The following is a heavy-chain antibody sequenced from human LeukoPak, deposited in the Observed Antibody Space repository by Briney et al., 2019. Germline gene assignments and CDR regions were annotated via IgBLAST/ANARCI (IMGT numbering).Heavy chain of an antibody. CDR3: ARARSYSSSWYYYYGMDV. CDR2: IYYSGST. D-gene: IGHD6-13*01. J-gene: IGHJ6*02. CDR1: GGSISSSSYY. Sequence: SETLSLTCTVSGGSISSSSYYWGWIRQPPGKGLEWIGSIYYSGSTYYNPSLKSRVTISVDTSKNQFSLKLSSVTAADTAVYYCARARSYSSSWYYYYGMDVWGQGTTVTVSS. V-gene: IGHV4-39*07.